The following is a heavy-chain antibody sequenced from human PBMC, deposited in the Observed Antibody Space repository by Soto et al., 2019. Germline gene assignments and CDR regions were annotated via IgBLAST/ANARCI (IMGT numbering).Heavy chain of an antibody. CDR2: IYSGGST. Sequence: GGSLRLSCAASGFTVSSNYMSWVRQAPGKGLEWVSVIYSGGSTYYADSVKGRFTISRDNSKNTLYLQMNSLRAEDTAVYYCARGACSSTSCYAGCFDPWGQGTLVTVSS. CDR1: GFTVSSNY. J-gene: IGHJ5*02. D-gene: IGHD2-2*01. CDR3: ARGACSSTSCYAGCFDP. V-gene: IGHV3-66*01.